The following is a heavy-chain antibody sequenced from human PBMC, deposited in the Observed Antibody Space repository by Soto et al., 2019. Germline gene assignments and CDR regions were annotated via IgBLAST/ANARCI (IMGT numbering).Heavy chain of an antibody. CDR2: IIPIFGTA. J-gene: IGHJ6*02. CDR1: GGTFSSYA. Sequence: QVQLVQSGAEVKKPGSSVKVSCKASGGTFSSYAISWVRQAPGQGLEWMGGIIPIFGTANYAQKFQGRVTITADESTSTGYMELSSLRSEDTAVYYCASTLGALEWLRYGMDVWGQGTTVTVFS. D-gene: IGHD3-3*01. V-gene: IGHV1-69*01. CDR3: ASTLGALEWLRYGMDV.